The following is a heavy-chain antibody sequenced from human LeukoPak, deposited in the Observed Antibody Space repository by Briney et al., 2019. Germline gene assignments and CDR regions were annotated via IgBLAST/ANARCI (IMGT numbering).Heavy chain of an antibody. CDR3: ARHAHYYDSSGYYTLDY. D-gene: IGHD3-22*01. CDR1: GVSISSYY. CDR2: VYYSGST. Sequence: SETLSLTCTVSGVSISSYYWSWIRQPPGKGLEWIGYVYYSGSTNYNPSLKSRVTISVDTSKNQFSLKLSSVTAADTAVYYCARHAHYYDSSGYYTLDYWGQGTLVTVSS. J-gene: IGHJ4*02. V-gene: IGHV4-59*08.